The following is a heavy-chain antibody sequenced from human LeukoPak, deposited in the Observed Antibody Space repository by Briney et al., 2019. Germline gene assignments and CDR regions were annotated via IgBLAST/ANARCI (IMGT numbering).Heavy chain of an antibody. CDR2: IYYSGST. CDR3: ARGGYYYGSGSYSPFDP. Sequence: SETLSLTCAVYGGSFSSYYWSWLRQPPGKGLEWIGYIYYSGSTNYNPSLKSRVTISVDTSKNQFSLKLSSVTAADTAVYYCARGGYYYGSGSYSPFDPWGQGTLVTVSS. V-gene: IGHV4-59*01. D-gene: IGHD3-10*01. J-gene: IGHJ5*02. CDR1: GGSFSSYY.